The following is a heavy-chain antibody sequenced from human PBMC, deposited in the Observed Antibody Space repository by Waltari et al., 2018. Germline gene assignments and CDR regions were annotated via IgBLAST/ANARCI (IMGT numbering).Heavy chain of an antibody. Sequence: QVHLQESGPGLLKASETLSLTCGVSAYSINSGFYWGWIRQPPGEGLEWVATIYHDGTTYYNPSLKSRATISMDTSKNHFSLKLQSVTAADTAVYYCTRQVLGYCTSAACRRLESWGQGTLVTVSS. CDR2: IYHDGTT. D-gene: IGHD2-2*03. V-gene: IGHV4-38-2*01. J-gene: IGHJ4*02. CDR3: TRQVLGYCTSAACRRLES. CDR1: AYSINSGFY.